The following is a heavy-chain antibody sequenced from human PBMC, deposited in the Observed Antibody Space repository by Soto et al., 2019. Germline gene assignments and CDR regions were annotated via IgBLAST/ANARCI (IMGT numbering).Heavy chain of an antibody. Sequence: GASVKVSCKASGGTFSSYAISWVRQAPGQGLEWMGGIIPIFGTANYAQKFQGRVTITADKSTSTAYMELSSLRSEDTAVYYCASQAAQYCSGGSCYSDAGDYWDQGTLVTVSS. CDR1: GGTFSSYA. J-gene: IGHJ4*02. D-gene: IGHD2-15*01. CDR2: IIPIFGTA. V-gene: IGHV1-69*06. CDR3: ASQAAQYCSGGSCYSDAGDY.